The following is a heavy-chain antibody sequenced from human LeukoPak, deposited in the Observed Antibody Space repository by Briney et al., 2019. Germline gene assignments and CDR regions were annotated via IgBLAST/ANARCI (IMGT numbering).Heavy chain of an antibody. D-gene: IGHD6-6*01. V-gene: IGHV5-51*01. CDR3: ARQDGSSKYFFDY. J-gene: IGHJ4*02. Sequence: ESLKTSRKGPGYSFTSYWIGLVRRMPGKGLEWVGIIYPRYSDTRYSPSFQGQVTSSADKSISTAYLQWSSLKASDTAMYYCARQDGSSKYFFDYWGQGTLVTVSS. CDR1: GYSFTSYW. CDR2: IYPRYSDT.